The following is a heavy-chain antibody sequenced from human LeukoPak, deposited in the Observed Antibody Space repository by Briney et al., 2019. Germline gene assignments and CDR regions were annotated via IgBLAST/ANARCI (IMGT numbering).Heavy chain of an antibody. V-gene: IGHV1-46*01. J-gene: IGHJ4*02. CDR1: GDTFTSFY. CDR3: ARDALYSSGWYYFDY. Sequence: ASVKVSCKASGDTFTSFYMHWVRQAPGQGLEWMGIINPSGGSTSYAQKFQGRVTMTRDTSTSTVYMELSSLRSEDTAVYYCARDALYSSGWYYFDYWGQGTLVTVSS. D-gene: IGHD6-19*01. CDR2: INPSGGST.